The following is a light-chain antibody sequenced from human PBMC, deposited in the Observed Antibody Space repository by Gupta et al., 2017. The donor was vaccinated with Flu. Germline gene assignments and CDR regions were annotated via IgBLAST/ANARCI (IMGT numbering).Light chain of an antibody. CDR2: RAS. Sequence: PGEAPKLLVYRASSWQSGVPSRFSGSGSGTDFTLTISSRQPEDCASYFCQQSDSTPLLTFGPGTKVDIK. J-gene: IGKJ3*01. V-gene: IGKV1-39*01. CDR3: QQSDSTPLLT.